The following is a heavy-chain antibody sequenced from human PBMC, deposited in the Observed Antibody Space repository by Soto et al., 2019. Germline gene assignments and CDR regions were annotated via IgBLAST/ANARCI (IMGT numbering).Heavy chain of an antibody. D-gene: IGHD1-1*01. CDR1: GGSFNNHY. J-gene: IGHJ4*02. CDR2: IYYTGTT. Sequence: SETLSLTCSVSGGSFNNHYWSWIRQPPGKGLQWIGYIYYTGTTNYNPSLKSRVTMSVDTSKNQFALQMSSVTAADTAVYYCARVGGHRGYTSNYFDRWGQGTLVTVAS. CDR3: ARVGGHRGYTSNYFDR. V-gene: IGHV4-59*11.